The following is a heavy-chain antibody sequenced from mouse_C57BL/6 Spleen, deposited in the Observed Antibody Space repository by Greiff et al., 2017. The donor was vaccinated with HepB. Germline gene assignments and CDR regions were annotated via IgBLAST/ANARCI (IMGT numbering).Heavy chain of an antibody. D-gene: IGHD1-1*01. V-gene: IGHV14-4*01. CDR1: GFNIKDDY. CDR3: TITTVVATRYFDV. CDR2: IDPENGDT. Sequence: EVQLQQSGAELVRPGASVKLSCTASGFNIKDDYMHWVKQRPEQGLEWIGWIDPENGDTEYASKFQGKATITADTSSNTAYLHLSSLTSEDTAVYYCTITTVVATRYFDVWGTRTTVTVSS. J-gene: IGHJ1*03.